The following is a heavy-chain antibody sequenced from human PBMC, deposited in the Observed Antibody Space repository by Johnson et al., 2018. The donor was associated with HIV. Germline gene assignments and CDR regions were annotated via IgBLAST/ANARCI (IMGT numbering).Heavy chain of an antibody. CDR2: ISWNSGSI. Sequence: VQLVESGGGLVKPGGSLRLSCAASGFTFSSYGMHWVRQAPGKGLEWVSGISWNSGSIGYADSVKGRFTISRDNAKNSLYLQMNSLRAEDTALYYCARGVLLWFRELSSLNDAFDIWGQGTMVTVSS. J-gene: IGHJ3*02. CDR1: GFTFSSYG. CDR3: ARGVLLWFRELSSLNDAFDI. V-gene: IGHV3-9*01. D-gene: IGHD3-10*01.